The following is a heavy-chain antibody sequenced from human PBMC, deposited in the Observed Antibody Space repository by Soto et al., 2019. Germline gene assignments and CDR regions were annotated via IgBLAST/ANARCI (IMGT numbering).Heavy chain of an antibody. CDR1: GFTFSDYY. CDR3: ATGRMIKFAGAIEPTNYFDY. J-gene: IGHJ4*02. D-gene: IGHD3-16*01. V-gene: IGHV3-11*06. Sequence: PGGSLRLSCAASGFTFSDYYMSWIRQAPGKGLEWVSYISSSSYTNYADSVKGRFTISRDNAKNSLYLQMNSLRAEDTAVYYCATGRMIKFAGAIEPTNYFDYWGQGTLVTVSS. CDR2: ISSSSYT.